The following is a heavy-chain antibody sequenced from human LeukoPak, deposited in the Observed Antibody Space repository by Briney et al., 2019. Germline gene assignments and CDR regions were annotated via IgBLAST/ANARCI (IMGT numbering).Heavy chain of an antibody. D-gene: IGHD2-2*01. CDR1: GFTFSSYA. Sequence: GGSLRLSCAASGFTFSSYAMSWVRKAPGKGLEWVSAISGTGIDTNYADSVKGRFTISRDNSKNTLYLQMNSLRAEDTAIYYCAKHCSSASCYRFEYWGQGTLVTVSS. CDR3: AKHCSSASCYRFEY. J-gene: IGHJ4*02. V-gene: IGHV3-23*01. CDR2: ISGTGIDT.